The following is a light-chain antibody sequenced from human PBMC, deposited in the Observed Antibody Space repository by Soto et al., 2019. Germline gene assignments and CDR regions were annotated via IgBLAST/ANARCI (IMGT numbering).Light chain of an antibody. CDR2: KAS. J-gene: IGKJ1*01. Sequence: DIQMTQSPSTLSASVEDRVTIPFRASQSINIWLAWYQQKPGRAPKLLIYKASTLKSGVPSRFSGSGSGTEFTLTISSLQPDDFATYYCLQYESYRAFGQGTKVDIK. CDR1: QSINIW. V-gene: IGKV1-5*03. CDR3: LQYESYRA.